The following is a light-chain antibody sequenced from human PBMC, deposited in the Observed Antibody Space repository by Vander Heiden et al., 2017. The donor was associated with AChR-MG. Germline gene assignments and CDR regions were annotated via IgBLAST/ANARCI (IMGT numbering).Light chain of an antibody. Sequence: DIQMTQSPSTLSASVGDRVTITCRASENLNNWLAWYQQKPGKAPKLLIYKASTLESGVPSRFSGSGSGPEFALTISSLQHDDFATYYCQQDKSYWTFGQGTKVEIK. CDR3: QQDKSYWT. CDR1: ENLNNW. V-gene: IGKV1-5*03. J-gene: IGKJ1*01. CDR2: KAS.